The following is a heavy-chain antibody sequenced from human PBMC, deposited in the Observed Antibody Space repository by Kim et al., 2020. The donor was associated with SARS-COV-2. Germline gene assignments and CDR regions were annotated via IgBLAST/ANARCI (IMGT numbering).Heavy chain of an antibody. Sequence: GGSLRHSCAASGFTFSNAWMSWVRQAPGKGLEWVCRIKSKTDGGTTDYAALGKGRFTISRDDSKNTLYLQMNSLKTEDTAVYYCTTDFYYDSSGYYYDNWFDHWGQGTLVTVSS. CDR1: GFTFSNAW. J-gene: IGHJ5*02. V-gene: IGHV3-15*01. D-gene: IGHD3-22*01. CDR2: IKSKTDGGTT. CDR3: TTDFYYDSSGYYYDNWFDH.